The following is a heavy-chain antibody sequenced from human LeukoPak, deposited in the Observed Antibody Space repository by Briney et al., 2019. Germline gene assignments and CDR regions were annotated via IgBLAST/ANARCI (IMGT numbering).Heavy chain of an antibody. CDR2: ISYDGSNK. Sequence: GGSLRLSCAASGFTFSSYGMHWVRQAPGKGLEWVAVISYDGSNKYYADSVKGRFTISRDNAQNSLFLQMNSLRVEDTAVYYCARDPPGAHFDYWGQGTLVTVSS. CDR1: GFTFSSYG. V-gene: IGHV3-30*03. J-gene: IGHJ4*02. CDR3: ARDPPGAHFDY. D-gene: IGHD7-27*01.